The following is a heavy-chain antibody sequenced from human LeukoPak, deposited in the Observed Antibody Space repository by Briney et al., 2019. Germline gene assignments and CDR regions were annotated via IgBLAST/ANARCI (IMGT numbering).Heavy chain of an antibody. CDR3: ARMYGSGSYYEGDWFDP. CDR2: IYYSGST. D-gene: IGHD3-10*01. V-gene: IGHV4-59*01. CDR1: GVSISSYY. Sequence: SETLSLTCTVSGVSISSYYWSWIRQPPGKGLEWIGYIYYSGSTNYNPSLKSRVTISVDTSKNQFSLKLSSVTAADTAVYYCARMYGSGSYYEGDWFDPWGQGTLVTVSS. J-gene: IGHJ5*02.